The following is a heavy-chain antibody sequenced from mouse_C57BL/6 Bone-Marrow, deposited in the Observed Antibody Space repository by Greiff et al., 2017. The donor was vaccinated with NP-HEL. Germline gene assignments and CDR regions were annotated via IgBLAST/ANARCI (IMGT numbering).Heavy chain of an antibody. CDR2: IWRGGST. Sequence: VKLMESGPGLVQPSQSLSITCTVSGFSLTSYGVHWVRQSPGKGLEWLGVIWRGGSTDYNAAFMSRLSITKDNSKSQVFFKMNSLQADDTAIYYCATHYYGSSQGFAYWGQGTLVTVSA. V-gene: IGHV2-5*01. CDR3: ATHYYGSSQGFAY. D-gene: IGHD1-1*01. CDR1: GFSLTSYG. J-gene: IGHJ3*01.